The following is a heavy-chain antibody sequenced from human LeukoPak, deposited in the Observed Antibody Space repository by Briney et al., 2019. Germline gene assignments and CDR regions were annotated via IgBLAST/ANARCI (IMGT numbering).Heavy chain of an antibody. CDR1: GFTFSSYG. V-gene: IGHV3-30*02. J-gene: IGHJ4*02. CDR3: AKIRGVVPAATPDY. D-gene: IGHD2-2*01. Sequence: GGSLRLSCAASGFTFSSYGMHWVRRAPGKGLEWVAFIRYDGSNKYYADSVKGRFTISRDNSKNTLYLQMNSLRAEDTAVYYCAKIRGVVPAATPDYWGQGTLVTVSS. CDR2: IRYDGSNK.